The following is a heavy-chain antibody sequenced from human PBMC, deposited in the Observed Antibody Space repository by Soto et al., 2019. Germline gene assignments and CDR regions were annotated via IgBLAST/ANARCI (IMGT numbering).Heavy chain of an antibody. D-gene: IGHD2-15*01. Sequence: EVQLLESGGGLVQPGGSLRLSCAASGFTFSSYAMSWVRQAPGKGLEWVSAISGSGGSTYYADSVKGRFTISRDNSKNTLYLQMNSTRAEDTAVYYCAKDPDIVVVVAATYFDYWGQGTLVTVSS. CDR1: GFTFSSYA. J-gene: IGHJ4*02. CDR3: AKDPDIVVVVAATYFDY. CDR2: ISGSGGST. V-gene: IGHV3-23*01.